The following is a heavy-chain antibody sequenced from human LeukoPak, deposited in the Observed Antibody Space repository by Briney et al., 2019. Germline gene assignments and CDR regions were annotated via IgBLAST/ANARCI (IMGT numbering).Heavy chain of an antibody. CDR3: AKVGGSGSYYLMVY. CDR1: GFTFSSYA. D-gene: IGHD3-10*01. J-gene: IGHJ4*02. V-gene: IGHV3-23*01. CDR2: ISGSGRST. Sequence: PGGSLRLSCAASGFTFSSYAMSWVRQAPGKGLEWVSAISGSGRSTYYADSVKGRFTISRDNSKNTLYLQMNSLRAEDTAVYYCAKVGGSGSYYLMVYWGQGTLVTVSS.